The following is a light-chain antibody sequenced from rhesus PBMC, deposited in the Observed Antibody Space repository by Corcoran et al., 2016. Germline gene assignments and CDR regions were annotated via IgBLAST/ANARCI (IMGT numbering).Light chain of an antibody. Sequence: EIVMTQSPATRSLSLGETATLSCRASQRVGSDLAWNQQKPGEAPKLLVRSAYFRATGRPDRVSGSGCRTDFALPISSLGPEYVGVYPCQQYNHLFSFGQGTKVEIK. V-gene: IGKV3-40*01. CDR2: SAY. CDR1: QRVGSD. CDR3: QQYNHLFS. J-gene: IGKJ2*01.